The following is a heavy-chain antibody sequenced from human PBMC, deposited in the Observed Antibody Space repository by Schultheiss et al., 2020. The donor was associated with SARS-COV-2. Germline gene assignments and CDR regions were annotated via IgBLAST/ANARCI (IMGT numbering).Heavy chain of an antibody. Sequence: SQTLSLTCTVSGGSISSGSYYWSWIRQPPGKGLEWIGEINHSGSTNYNPSLKSRVTISVDTSKNQLSLKLSSVTAADTAVYYCARGPYSSSSSWFDPWGQGTLVTVSS. V-gene: IGHV4-39*07. CDR3: ARGPYSSSSSWFDP. D-gene: IGHD6-6*01. CDR1: GGSISSGSYY. CDR2: INHSGST. J-gene: IGHJ5*02.